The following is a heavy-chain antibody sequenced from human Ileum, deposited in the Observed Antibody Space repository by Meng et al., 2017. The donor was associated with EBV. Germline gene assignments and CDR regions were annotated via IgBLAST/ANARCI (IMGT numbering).Heavy chain of an antibody. Sequence: VQRVGAGGGVVQPGRSLRLSCAASGFTFSDYWMHWVRQAPGKGLVWVSHITSDGSSTNYADSVKGRFTISRDNAKNTLYLQMNSLRAEDAAVYYCATVRDGYPRLFDYWGQGTLVTVSS. CDR1: GFTFSDYW. J-gene: IGHJ4*02. D-gene: IGHD5-24*01. CDR2: ITSDGSST. CDR3: ATVRDGYPRLFDY. V-gene: IGHV3-74*02.